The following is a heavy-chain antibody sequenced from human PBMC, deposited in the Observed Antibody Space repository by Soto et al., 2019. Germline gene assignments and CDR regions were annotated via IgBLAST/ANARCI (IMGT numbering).Heavy chain of an antibody. Sequence: GGCMGISCAACGFSVKDLVVHWVRQAPGKGLVWVARINNDGSDTSYADSVKGRFTMSRDNAKNMVYLQMNSLGVEDTAVYYCGSVFEYWGQGTQVTVSS. CDR1: GFSVKDLV. V-gene: IGHV3-74*01. CDR2: INNDGSDT. CDR3: GSVFEY. J-gene: IGHJ4*02.